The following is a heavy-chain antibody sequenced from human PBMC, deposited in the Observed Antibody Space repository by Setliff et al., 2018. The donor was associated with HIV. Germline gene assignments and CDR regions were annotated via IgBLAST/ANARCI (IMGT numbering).Heavy chain of an antibody. V-gene: IGHV3-30*02. CDR1: GFTFSSHG. D-gene: IGHD3-16*01. CDR2: IRYDGSDI. CDR3: AKDLGLHEGSSPFDN. Sequence: GGSLRLSCEASGFTFSSHGMHWLRQAPGKGLEWVTFIRYDGSDIHYADSVKGRFTISRDNSKNTLYLQMNSLRVEDAAVYYCAKDLGLHEGSSPFDNWGQGTLVTVSS. J-gene: IGHJ4*02.